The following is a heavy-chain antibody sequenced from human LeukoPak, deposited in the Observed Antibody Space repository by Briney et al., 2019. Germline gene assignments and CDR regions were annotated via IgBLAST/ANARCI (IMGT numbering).Heavy chain of an antibody. V-gene: IGHV3-74*03. CDR3: AVITFGGVIVDY. CDR1: GFTFFNYA. D-gene: IGHD3-16*02. CDR2: INTDGSSA. J-gene: IGHJ4*02. Sequence: GGSLRLSCAASGFTFFNYAMSWVRQSPGKGLVWVSRINTDGSSATYADSVKGRFTISRDNAKNTLYLQMNNLRAEDTAVYYCAVITFGGVIVDYWGRGPLVTVS.